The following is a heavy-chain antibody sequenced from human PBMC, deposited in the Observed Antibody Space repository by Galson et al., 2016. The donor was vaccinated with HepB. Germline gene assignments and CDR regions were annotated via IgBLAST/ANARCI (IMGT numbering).Heavy chain of an antibody. Sequence: SLRLSCAASGFTFGTYWMSWVRQAPGKGLEWLANIKHDGSEKYFVDSVKGRFTISRDNAKNSLYLQMNSLRAEDTAVYYCARDPGFSGYYINWFDPWGQGTLVTVSS. CDR2: IKHDGSEK. D-gene: IGHD3-9*01. CDR1: GFTFGTYW. CDR3: ARDPGFSGYYINWFDP. J-gene: IGHJ5*02. V-gene: IGHV3-7*01.